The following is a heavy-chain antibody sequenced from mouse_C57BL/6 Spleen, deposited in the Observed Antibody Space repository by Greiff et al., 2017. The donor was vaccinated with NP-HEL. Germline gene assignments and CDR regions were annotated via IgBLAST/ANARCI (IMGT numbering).Heavy chain of an antibody. J-gene: IGHJ2*01. CDR3: ARSIYYYGSSYVNFDY. D-gene: IGHD1-1*01. Sequence: VKLMESGAELARPGASVKLSCKASGYTFTSYGISWVKQRTGQGLEWIGEIYPRSGNTYYNEKFKGKATLTADKSSSTAYMELRSLTSEDSAIYFCARSIYYYGSSYVNFDYWGQGTTLTVSS. CDR2: IYPRSGNT. CDR1: GYTFTSYG. V-gene: IGHV1-81*01.